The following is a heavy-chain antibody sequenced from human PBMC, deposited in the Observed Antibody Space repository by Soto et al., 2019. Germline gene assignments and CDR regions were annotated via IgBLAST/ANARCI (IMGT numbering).Heavy chain of an antibody. CDR1: GFTFSSYG. Sequence: GGSLRLSCAASGFTFSSYGMNWVRQAPGKGLEWVSYISSSSSTIFYADSVKGRFTIFRDIAKNSLYLQMSSLRDEDTAVYYCARAENYYYGMDVWGQGTTVTVSS. V-gene: IGHV3-48*02. CDR3: ARAENYYYGMDV. J-gene: IGHJ6*02. CDR2: ISSSSSTI.